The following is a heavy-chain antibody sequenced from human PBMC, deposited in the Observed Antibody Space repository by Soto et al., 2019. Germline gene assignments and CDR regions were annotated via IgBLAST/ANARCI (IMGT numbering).Heavy chain of an antibody. CDR1: GGSITNYL. J-gene: IGHJ5*01. D-gene: IGHD3-10*01. CDR3: ARVYGSGSLTNWFDP. Sequence: KPSETLSLTCTVSGGSITNYLWSWIRQSPGKGLEWIGYIYYSGTTNYNPSLMSRVTISVDTSKNHFSLKLPSVTAADTAVYSCARVYGSGSLTNWFDPWGRGSLVTVSS. V-gene: IGHV4-59*01. CDR2: IYYSGTT.